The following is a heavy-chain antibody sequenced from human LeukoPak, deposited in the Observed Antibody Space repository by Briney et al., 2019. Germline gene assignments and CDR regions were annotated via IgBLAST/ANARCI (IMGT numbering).Heavy chain of an antibody. D-gene: IGHD6-13*01. Sequence: GGSLRLSCAACGFTFSSYAMHWVRQAPGKGLEWVAVISYDGSNKYYADSVKGRFTISRDNSKNTLYLQMNSLRAEDTAVYYCARDYSVPFDYWGQGTLVTVSS. CDR1: GFTFSSYA. J-gene: IGHJ4*02. CDR2: ISYDGSNK. V-gene: IGHV3-30*01. CDR3: ARDYSVPFDY.